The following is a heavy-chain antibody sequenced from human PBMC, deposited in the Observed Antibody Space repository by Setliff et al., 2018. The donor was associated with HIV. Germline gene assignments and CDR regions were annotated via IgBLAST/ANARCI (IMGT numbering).Heavy chain of an antibody. Sequence: ASVKVSCKASGYSFVNYHIIWVRQAPGQGLEWVGSISASSVNTNFTQGRVTMTTDTSTRTAYMELRSLRSDDTAVYYCARVPVSSYYHYMDVWGKGTTVTVSS. V-gene: IGHV1-18*01. CDR2: ISASSVNT. CDR1: GYSFVNYH. D-gene: IGHD6-13*01. J-gene: IGHJ6*03. CDR3: ARVPVSSYYHYMDV.